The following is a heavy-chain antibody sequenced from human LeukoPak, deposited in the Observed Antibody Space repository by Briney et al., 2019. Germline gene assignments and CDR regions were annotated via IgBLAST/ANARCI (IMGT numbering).Heavy chain of an antibody. CDR2: ISYDGSDI. V-gene: IGHV3-30-3*01. D-gene: IGHD2-15*01. CDR1: GFTFSSYA. J-gene: IGHJ4*02. Sequence: PGGSLRLSCAASGFTFSSYAMHWVSHAPGKGLEWVAIISYDGSDIYYTDSVKGRFTISRDNSKNTLYLQMNSLRAEDTAVYYCASARVVEVLATPTALDYWGQGTLVTVSS. CDR3: ASARVVEVLATPTALDY.